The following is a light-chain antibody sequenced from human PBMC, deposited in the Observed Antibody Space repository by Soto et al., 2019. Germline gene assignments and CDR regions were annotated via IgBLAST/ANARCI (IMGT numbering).Light chain of an antibody. CDR1: QSLLHITGETF. J-gene: IGKJ5*01. Sequence: DVVMTQTPLSLSVAPGQPASISCKSSQSLLHITGETFLFWYLQKQGQSPQLLIYEVSTRVSGVTDRFSSRGAWTDFTLKISRVETDVNGIYCCMKSTQRRPNFVQGTRLAIE. CDR3: MKSTQRRPN. CDR2: EVS. V-gene: IGKV2D-29*02.